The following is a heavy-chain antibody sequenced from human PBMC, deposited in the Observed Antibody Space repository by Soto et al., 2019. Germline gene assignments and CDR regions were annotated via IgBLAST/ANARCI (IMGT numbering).Heavy chain of an antibody. CDR3: VTTVTTWVDRYWYFDL. J-gene: IGHJ2*01. V-gene: IGHV3-74*01. Sequence: GGSLRLSCAASGFTFSSYWMHWVRQAPGKGLVWVSRINSDGSSTSYADSVKGRFTISRDNAKNTLYLQMNSLRAEDTAVYYCVTTVTTWVDRYWYFDLWGRGTLVTVSS. CDR1: GFTFSSYW. CDR2: INSDGSST. D-gene: IGHD4-17*01.